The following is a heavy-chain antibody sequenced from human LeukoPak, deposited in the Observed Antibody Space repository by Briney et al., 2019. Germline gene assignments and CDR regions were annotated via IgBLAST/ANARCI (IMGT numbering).Heavy chain of an antibody. J-gene: IGHJ4*02. CDR1: GFTFSSYS. CDR3: ARDGVHDPPFDY. D-gene: IGHD1-1*01. V-gene: IGHV3-21*01. CDR2: ISSSSNYV. Sequence: GGSLRLSCAASGFTFSSYSMNWVRQAPGKGLEWVSSISSSSNYVYYADSVKGRFTISRDNAKNSLFLQMNSLRAEDTAVYYCARDGVHDPPFDYWGQGTLVTVSS.